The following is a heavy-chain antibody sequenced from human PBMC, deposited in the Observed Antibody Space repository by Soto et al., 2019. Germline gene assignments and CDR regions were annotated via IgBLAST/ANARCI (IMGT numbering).Heavy chain of an antibody. V-gene: IGHV3-74*01. CDR3: ARGWGDSYYYLDY. CDR2: INSAGGTT. D-gene: IGHD3-10*01. CDR1: VFPFSNFW. J-gene: IGHJ4*02. Sequence: PWWSLRLSCAASVFPFSNFWMHWFRQAPGKGLVWVSRINSAGGTTTYADSVKGRFTISRDNAKSTLYLQMNSLTAEDTAVYYCARGWGDSYYYLDYWGQGILVTVS.